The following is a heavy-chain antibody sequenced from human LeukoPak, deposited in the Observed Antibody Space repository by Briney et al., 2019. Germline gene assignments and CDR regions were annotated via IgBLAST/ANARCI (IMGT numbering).Heavy chain of an antibody. CDR3: AKTTTGYSSGRYPAWPIDY. CDR1: GFTFGSYA. D-gene: IGHD2-15*01. J-gene: IGHJ4*02. V-gene: IGHV3-23*01. Sequence: GGSRRLSCAASGFTFGSYAMYWVRRAPGKGLEWVSGIFGSGGSAHYADSVKGRFTISSDNSKTTVYLQMDSLRAEDTATSYCAKTTTGYSSGRYPAWPIDYWGQGTLVTVSS. CDR2: IFGSGGSA.